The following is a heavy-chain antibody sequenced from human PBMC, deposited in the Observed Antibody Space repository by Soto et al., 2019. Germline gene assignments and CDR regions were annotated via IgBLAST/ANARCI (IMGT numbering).Heavy chain of an antibody. CDR3: ARLNVAAAVLKGWFDP. CDR2: IIPIFGTA. J-gene: IGHJ5*02. CDR1: GGTFSSYA. D-gene: IGHD6-13*01. V-gene: IGHV1-69*06. Sequence: QVQLVQSGAEVKKPGSSVKVSCKASGGTFSSYAISWVQQAPGQGLEWMGGIIPIFGTANYAQKFQGRVTITADKSTSTAYMELSSLRSEDTAVYYCARLNVAAAVLKGWFDPWGQGTLVTVSS.